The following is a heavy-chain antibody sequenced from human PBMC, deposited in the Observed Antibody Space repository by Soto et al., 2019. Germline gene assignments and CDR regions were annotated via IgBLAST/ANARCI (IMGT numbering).Heavy chain of an antibody. CDR3: ARVPPPTVTRYYYYYGMDV. CDR2: IYYSGST. V-gene: IGHV4-31*03. D-gene: IGHD4-4*01. CDR1: GGSISSGGYY. Sequence: SETLSLTCTVSGGSISSGGYYWSWIRQHPGKGLEWIGYIYYSGSTYYNPSLKSRVTISVDTSKNQFSLKLSSVTAADTAVYYCARVPPPTVTRYYYYYGMDVWGQGTTVTVSS. J-gene: IGHJ6*02.